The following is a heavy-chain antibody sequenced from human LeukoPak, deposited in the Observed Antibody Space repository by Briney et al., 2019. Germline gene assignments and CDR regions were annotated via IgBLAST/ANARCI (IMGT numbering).Heavy chain of an antibody. Sequence: PSETLSLTCTVSGYSISSGYYWGWIRQPPGKGLKWIGSIYHSGSTYYNPSLKSRVTISVDTSKNQFSLKLSSVTAADTAVYYCARAYCSGGSCYSYNWFDPWGQGTLVTVSS. CDR1: GYSISSGYY. V-gene: IGHV4-38-2*02. J-gene: IGHJ5*02. CDR3: ARAYCSGGSCYSYNWFDP. CDR2: IYHSGST. D-gene: IGHD2-15*01.